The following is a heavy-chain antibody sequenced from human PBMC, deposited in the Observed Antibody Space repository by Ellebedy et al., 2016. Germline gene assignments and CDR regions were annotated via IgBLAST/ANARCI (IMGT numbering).Heavy chain of an antibody. Sequence: ASVKVSCKASGYTFTGYYMHWVRQAPGQGLEWMGWINPNSGGTNYAQKFQGWVTMTRDTSISTAYMELSRLRSDDTAVYYCARDYYDSSGYLSRGPDYFDYWGQGTLVTVSS. CDR1: GYTFTGYY. D-gene: IGHD3-22*01. V-gene: IGHV1-2*04. CDR2: INPNSGGT. J-gene: IGHJ4*02. CDR3: ARDYYDSSGYLSRGPDYFDY.